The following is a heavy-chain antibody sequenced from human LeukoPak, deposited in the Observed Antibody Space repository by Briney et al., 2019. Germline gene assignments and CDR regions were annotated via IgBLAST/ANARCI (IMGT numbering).Heavy chain of an antibody. J-gene: IGHJ5*02. CDR2: ISSSSSTI. Sequence: PGGSLRLSCAASGFTFSSYSMNWVSQAPGKGLEWVSYISSSSSTIYYADSVKGRFTISRDNAKNSLYLQMNSLRAEDTAVYYCARGETYYYGSGTYNWFDPWGQGTLVTVSS. CDR1: GFTFSSYS. D-gene: IGHD3-10*01. CDR3: ARGETYYYGSGTYNWFDP. V-gene: IGHV3-48*04.